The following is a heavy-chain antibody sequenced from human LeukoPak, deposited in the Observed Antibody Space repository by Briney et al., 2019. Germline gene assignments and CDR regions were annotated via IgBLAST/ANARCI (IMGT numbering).Heavy chain of an antibody. J-gene: IGHJ4*02. V-gene: IGHV3-30-3*01. D-gene: IGHD6-13*01. CDR1: GFTFSNYA. CDR2: ISYDGSTN. CDR3: ARIAADVLPLDY. Sequence: TGGSLRLSCAASGFTFSNYAMHWVRQAPGKGLEWVAVISYDGSTNYYADSVKGRFTISRDNSKNTLFLQMNSLRAEDTAVYYCARIAADVLPLDYWGQGTLVTVSS.